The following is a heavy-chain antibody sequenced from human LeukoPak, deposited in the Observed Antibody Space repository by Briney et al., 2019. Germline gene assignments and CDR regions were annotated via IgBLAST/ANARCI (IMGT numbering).Heavy chain of an antibody. CDR2: INHSGST. Sequence: PSETLSLTCAVYGGSFSGYYWSWIRQPPGKGLEWIGEINHSGSTNYNPSLKSRVTITVDTSKNQFSLKLSSVTAADTAVYYCARNYGYCSSTSCYTLIDYWGQGTLVTVSS. J-gene: IGHJ4*02. CDR1: GGSFSGYY. D-gene: IGHD2-2*02. V-gene: IGHV4-34*01. CDR3: ARNYGYCSSTSCYTLIDY.